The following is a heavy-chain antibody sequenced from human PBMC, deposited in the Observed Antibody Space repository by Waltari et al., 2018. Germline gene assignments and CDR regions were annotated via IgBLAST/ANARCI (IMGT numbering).Heavy chain of an antibody. J-gene: IGHJ4*02. Sequence: EVQLLESGGGLVQPGGSLRLSCAASGFTFSSYAMSWVRQAPGKGLEWVSVIYSGGSTYDADAVKGRFTISRDNSKNTLYLQMNSLRAEDTAVYYCAKNGGSGWFFDYWGQGTLVTVSS. CDR3: AKNGGSGWFFDY. CDR1: GFTFSSYA. D-gene: IGHD6-19*01. V-gene: IGHV3-23*03. CDR2: IYSGGST.